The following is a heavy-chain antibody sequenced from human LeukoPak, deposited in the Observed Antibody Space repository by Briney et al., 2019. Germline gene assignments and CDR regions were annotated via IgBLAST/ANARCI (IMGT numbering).Heavy chain of an antibody. Sequence: KPSETLSLTCAVYGGSFSGYYWSWIRQPPGKGLEWIGEINHSGSTNYNPSLKSRVTISVDTSKNQFSLKLSSVTAADTAVYYCARGDYWLAYGTDVWGQGTTVTVSS. D-gene: IGHD2-8*02. V-gene: IGHV4-34*01. CDR2: INHSGST. CDR1: GGSFSGYY. J-gene: IGHJ6*02. CDR3: ARGDYWLAYGTDV.